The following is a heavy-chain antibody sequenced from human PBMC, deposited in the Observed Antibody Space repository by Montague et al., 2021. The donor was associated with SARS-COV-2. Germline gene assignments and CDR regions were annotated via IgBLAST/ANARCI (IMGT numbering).Heavy chain of an antibody. Sequence: SLRLSCAASGFTFSSYEMNWVRQAPGKGLGWVSYISSSGVTIYYADSVKGRFTISRDYAKNSLYLQMNSLRAEDTAVYYCARLRGYDYGLLYYYYMDVWGKGTTVTVSS. CDR3: ARLRGYDYGLLYYYYMDV. D-gene: IGHD5-12*01. CDR1: GFTFSSYE. CDR2: ISSSGVTI. J-gene: IGHJ6*03. V-gene: IGHV3-48*03.